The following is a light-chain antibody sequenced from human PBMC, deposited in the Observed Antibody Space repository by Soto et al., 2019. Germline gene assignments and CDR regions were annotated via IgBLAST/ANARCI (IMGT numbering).Light chain of an antibody. V-gene: IGLV2-14*03. Sequence: QSVLTQPASVSGSPGQSITISCTGTSSDVGYCNYVSWYQQHPGKAPKLMIYDVRNRPSGVSNRFSGSKSGNTASLTISGLQAEDEADYYCSSYTSSSTYVFGTGTKVTVL. CDR1: SSDVGYCNY. CDR2: DVR. CDR3: SSYTSSSTYV. J-gene: IGLJ1*01.